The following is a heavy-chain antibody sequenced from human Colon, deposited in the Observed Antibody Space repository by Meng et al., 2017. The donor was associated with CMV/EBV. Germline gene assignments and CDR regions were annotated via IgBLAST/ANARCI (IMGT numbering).Heavy chain of an antibody. CDR2: INPSGGST. CDR1: GSTFTTYS. CDR3: ARDRRDGYNEYYFDY. D-gene: IGHD5-24*01. J-gene: IGHJ4*02. Sequence: SGSTFTTYSLHWVRQAPGQGLEWMGIINPSGGSTSYAQKFQGRVTMTRDTSTSTVYMELSSLRSEDTAVYYCARDRRDGYNEYYFDYWGQGTLVTVSS. V-gene: IGHV1-46*01.